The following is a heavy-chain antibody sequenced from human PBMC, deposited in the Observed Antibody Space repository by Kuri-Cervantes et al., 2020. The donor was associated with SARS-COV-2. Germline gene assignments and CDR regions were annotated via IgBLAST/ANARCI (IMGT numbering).Heavy chain of an antibody. CDR2: INHSGST. V-gene: IGHV4-34*01. D-gene: IGHD2-2*01. J-gene: IGHJ6*02. CDR1: GGSFSGYY. Sequence: GSLRLSCAVYGGSFSGYYWSWIRQPPGKGLEWIGEINHSGSTNYNPSLKSRVTISVDTSKNQFSLKLSSVTAADTAVYYFARGKTKRTSLTTYYYYGMDVWGQGTTVTVSS. CDR3: ARGKTKRTSLTTYYYYGMDV.